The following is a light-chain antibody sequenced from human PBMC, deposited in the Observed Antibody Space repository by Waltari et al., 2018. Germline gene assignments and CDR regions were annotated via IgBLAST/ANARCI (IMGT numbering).Light chain of an antibody. CDR3: ATWDDRLTAV. CDR2: GNN. CDR1: HTNVGANS. Sequence: QSILTHPPSASGTPGRTVTIPCSGSHTNVGANSVCWYQQLPGTAPKLLIFGNNQRPSGVPDRFSGSKSGTSASLAIRGLRSEDEADYYCATWDDRLTAVFGGGTKLTVL. V-gene: IGLV1-47*01. J-gene: IGLJ2*01.